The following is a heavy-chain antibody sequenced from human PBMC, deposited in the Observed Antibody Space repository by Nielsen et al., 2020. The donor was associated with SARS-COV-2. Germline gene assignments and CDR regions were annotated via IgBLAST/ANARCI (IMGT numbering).Heavy chain of an antibody. V-gene: IGHV3-11*05. CDR2: ISSSSSYT. CDR3: ARDSLYYYGSGSFYDY. Sequence: GGSLRLSCAASGFTFSDYYMSWIRQAPGKGLEWVSYISSSSSYTNYADSVKGRFTISRDNAKNSLYLQMNSLRAEDTAVYYCARDSLYYYGSGSFYDYWGQGTLVTVSS. CDR1: GFTFSDYY. D-gene: IGHD3-10*01. J-gene: IGHJ4*02.